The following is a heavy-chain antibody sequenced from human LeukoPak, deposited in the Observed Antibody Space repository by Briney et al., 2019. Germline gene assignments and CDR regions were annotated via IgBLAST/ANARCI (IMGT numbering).Heavy chain of an antibody. D-gene: IGHD6-13*01. CDR3: ARGIAAAANVFDY. CDR2: IFPILGIA. CDR1: GGTFSSYA. J-gene: IGHJ4*02. V-gene: IGHV1-69*04. Sequence: SVKVSCKASGGTFSSYAISWVRQAPGQGLEWMGRIFPILGIANYAQKFQGRVTISADKSTSTAYMELSSLRSEDTAVYYCARGIAAAANVFDYWGQGTLVTVSS.